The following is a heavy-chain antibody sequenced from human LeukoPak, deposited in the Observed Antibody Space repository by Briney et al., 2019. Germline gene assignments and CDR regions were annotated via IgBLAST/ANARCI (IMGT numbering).Heavy chain of an antibody. V-gene: IGHV4-30-4*01. D-gene: IGHD6-6*01. CDR2: IYYSGST. CDR1: GGSISSGDYY. J-gene: IGHJ4*02. CDR3: ARESIAARDSDY. Sequence: SQTLSLTCTVSGGSISSGDYYWSWIRQPPGKGLEWIGYIYYSGSTYYNPSLKSRVTILVDTSKNQFSLKLSSVTAADTAVYYCARESIAARDSDYWGQGTLVTVSS.